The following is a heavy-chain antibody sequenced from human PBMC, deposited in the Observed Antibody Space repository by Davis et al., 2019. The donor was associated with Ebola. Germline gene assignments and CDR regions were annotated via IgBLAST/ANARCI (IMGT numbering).Heavy chain of an antibody. J-gene: IGHJ5*02. Sequence: GPLRLSCAVSGGSFSGYYWSWIRQPPGKGLEWIGEINHSGSTNYNPSLKSRVTISVDTSKNQFSLKLSSVTAADTAVYYCARDWNYGFDPWGQGTLVTVSS. CDR3: ARDWNYGFDP. D-gene: IGHD1-7*01. CDR1: GGSFSGYY. V-gene: IGHV4-34*01. CDR2: INHSGST.